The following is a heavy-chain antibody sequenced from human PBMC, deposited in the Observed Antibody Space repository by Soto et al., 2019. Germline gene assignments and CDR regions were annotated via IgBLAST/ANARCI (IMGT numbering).Heavy chain of an antibody. Sequence: QVQLVQSGAEVKKPGSSVKVSCKASGGTFSSYTITWVRQAPGQGLEWMGRIIPILGIANYAQKFQGRVTITADKSTSTAYMELSSLRSEDTAVYYCARSYVDSIIGDAFDIWGQGTMVTVSS. J-gene: IGHJ3*02. D-gene: IGHD5-12*01. CDR3: ARSYVDSIIGDAFDI. CDR1: GGTFSSYT. V-gene: IGHV1-69*02. CDR2: IIPILGIA.